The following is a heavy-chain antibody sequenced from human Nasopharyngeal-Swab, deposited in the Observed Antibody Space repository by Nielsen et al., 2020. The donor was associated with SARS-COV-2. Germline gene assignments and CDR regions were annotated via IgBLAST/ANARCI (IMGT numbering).Heavy chain of an antibody. Sequence: GESLKISCAASGFTFSNYWMSWVRQAPGKGLEWVANIKQDGSGEYYLDSVKGRFTFSRDNTNNSLYLQMHSLRVEDTAVYYCVRDAEMATIINGPAEFDYWGQGSLVTVSS. D-gene: IGHD5-24*01. V-gene: IGHV3-7*01. J-gene: IGHJ4*02. CDR3: VRDAEMATIINGPAEFDY. CDR2: IKQDGSGE. CDR1: GFTFSNYW.